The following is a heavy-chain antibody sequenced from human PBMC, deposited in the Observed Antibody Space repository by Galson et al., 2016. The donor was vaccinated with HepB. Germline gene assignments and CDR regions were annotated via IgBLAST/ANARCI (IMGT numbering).Heavy chain of an antibody. V-gene: IGHV3-30*03. CDR2: ISYDGANK. CDR3: VIGDDYGDKRLDY. CDR1: GFTFRNYG. J-gene: IGHJ4*02. Sequence: SLRLSCAASGFTFRNYGMHWVRQAPGKGPECVAVISYDGANKYYGDSVKGRFSTSRDNFNNTLYLQMNSLKPEDTAVYYCVIGDDYGDKRLDYWGQGTLVTVSS. D-gene: IGHD4-17*01.